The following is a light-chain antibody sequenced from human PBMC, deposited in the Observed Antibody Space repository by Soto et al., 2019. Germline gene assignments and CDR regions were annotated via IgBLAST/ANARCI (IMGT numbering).Light chain of an antibody. Sequence: EIVLTQSPATLSLSPGERATLSCRASESTSGYLAWYQQKPGQAPRLLIYGASSRATAIPDRFSGSGSGTDLTLTISRLEPEDFAVYYCQQYGSLYTFGQGTKLEIK. J-gene: IGKJ2*01. CDR3: QQYGSLYT. CDR2: GAS. V-gene: IGKV3-20*01. CDR1: ESTSGY.